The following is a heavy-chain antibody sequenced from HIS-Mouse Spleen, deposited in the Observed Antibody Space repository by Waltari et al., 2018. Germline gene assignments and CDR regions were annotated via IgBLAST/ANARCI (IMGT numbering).Heavy chain of an antibody. D-gene: IGHD6-13*01. CDR1: GGSISSSSYY. CDR3: AREIPYSSSWYDWYFDL. Sequence: QLQLQESGPGLVKPSETLSLTCTVSGGSISSSSYYWGWLRHPPGKGLEWIGSTYYSGSTYYNPSLKSRVTISVDTSKNQFSLKLSSVTAADTAVYYCAREIPYSSSWYDWYFDLWGRGTLVTVSS. CDR2: TYYSGST. V-gene: IGHV4-39*07. J-gene: IGHJ2*01.